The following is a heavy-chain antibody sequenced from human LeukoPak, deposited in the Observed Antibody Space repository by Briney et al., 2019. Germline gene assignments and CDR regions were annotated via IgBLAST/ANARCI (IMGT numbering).Heavy chain of an antibody. CDR2: IYYSGST. D-gene: IGHD2-15*01. CDR1: GGSISSSSYY. V-gene: IGHV4-39*07. CDR3: ARESLYCSGGSCYHDAFDI. J-gene: IGHJ3*02. Sequence: SETLSLTCTVSGGSISSSSYYWGWIRQPPGKGLEWIGSIYYSGSTYYNPSLKSRVTVSVDTSKNQFSLKLSSVTAADTAVYYCARESLYCSGGSCYHDAFDIWGQGTMVTVSS.